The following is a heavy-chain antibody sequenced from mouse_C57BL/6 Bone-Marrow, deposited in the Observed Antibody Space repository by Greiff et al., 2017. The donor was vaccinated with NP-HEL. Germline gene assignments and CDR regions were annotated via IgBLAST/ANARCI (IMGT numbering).Heavy chain of an antibody. J-gene: IGHJ4*01. CDR3: ARRDSSYAMDY. CDR2: IYPGSGST. CDR1: GYTFTSYW. V-gene: IGHV1-55*01. Sequence: QVQLQQPGAELVKPGASVKMSCKASGYTFTSYWITWVKQRPGQGLEWIGDIYPGSGSTNYNEKFKSKATLTVDTSSSTAYMQLSSLTSEDSEVYYCARRDSSYAMDYWGQGTSVTVSS.